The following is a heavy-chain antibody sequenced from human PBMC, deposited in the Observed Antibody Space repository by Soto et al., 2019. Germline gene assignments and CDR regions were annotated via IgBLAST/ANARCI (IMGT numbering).Heavy chain of an antibody. CDR3: ARDSIGSIAARPYYYYGMDV. J-gene: IGHJ6*02. D-gene: IGHD6-6*01. CDR2: IIPIFGTA. CDR1: GGTFSSYA. V-gene: IGHV1-69*01. Sequence: QVQLVQSGAEVKKPGSSVKVSRKASGGTFSSYAISWVRQAPGQGLEWMGGIIPIFGTANYAQKFQGRVTITADESTSTAYMELSSLRSEDTAVYYCARDSIGSIAARPYYYYGMDVWGQGTTVTVSS.